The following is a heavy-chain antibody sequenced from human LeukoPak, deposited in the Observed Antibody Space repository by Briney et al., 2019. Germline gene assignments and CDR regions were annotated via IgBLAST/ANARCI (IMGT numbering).Heavy chain of an antibody. V-gene: IGHV5-51*01. CDR3: ARQGCSSTSCYKPPYYMDV. D-gene: IGHD2-2*02. Sequence: GESLKISCKGSGYSFTSYWIGRVRQMPGKGLEWMGIIYPGDSDTRYSPSFQGQVTISADKSISTAYLQWSSLKASDTAMYYCARQGCSSTSCYKPPYYMDVWGKGTTVTVSS. J-gene: IGHJ6*03. CDR1: GYSFTSYW. CDR2: IYPGDSDT.